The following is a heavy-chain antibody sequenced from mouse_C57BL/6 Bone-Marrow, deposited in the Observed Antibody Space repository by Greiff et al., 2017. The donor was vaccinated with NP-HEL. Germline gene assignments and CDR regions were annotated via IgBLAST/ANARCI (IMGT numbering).Heavy chain of an antibody. V-gene: IGHV14-3*01. CDR3: APHYYGSRDWYFDV. Sequence: EVQLQQSVAELVRPGASVKLSCTASGFNFTNTYMHWVKQRPEQGLEWIGRIDPANGSTNYDPKFQGQATITADTASNTAYLQLSSLTSEDTATDYCAPHYYGSRDWYFDVWGTGTTVTVSS. D-gene: IGHD1-1*01. CDR2: IDPANGST. J-gene: IGHJ1*03. CDR1: GFNFTNTY.